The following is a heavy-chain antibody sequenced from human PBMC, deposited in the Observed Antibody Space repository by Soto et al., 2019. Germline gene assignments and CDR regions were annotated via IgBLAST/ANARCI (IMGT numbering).Heavy chain of an antibody. CDR3: AKERYGMDV. J-gene: IGHJ6*02. V-gene: IGHV3-30*18. CDR2: ISYDGSNK. Sequence: QVQLVESGGGVVQPRRSLRLSCAASGFTFSSYGMHWVRQAPGKGLEWVAVISYDGSNKYYADSVKGRFTISRDNSKNTMYLQMTSLRAEDTAVYYCAKERYGMDVWGQGTTVTVSS. CDR1: GFTFSSYG.